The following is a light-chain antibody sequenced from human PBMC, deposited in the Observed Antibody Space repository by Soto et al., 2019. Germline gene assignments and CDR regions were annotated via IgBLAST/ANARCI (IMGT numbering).Light chain of an antibody. J-gene: IGKJ1*01. Sequence: ELTLTQSPATLSLSPGERATLSCRASQSVSTYLAWYQQKPGQAPRLLIYDASKRATGIPARFSGSGSGTDFTLTISSLEPEDFAVYYCQPRSNWPRTFCQGTKVEIK. CDR3: QPRSNWPRT. CDR2: DAS. CDR1: QSVSTY. V-gene: IGKV3-11*01.